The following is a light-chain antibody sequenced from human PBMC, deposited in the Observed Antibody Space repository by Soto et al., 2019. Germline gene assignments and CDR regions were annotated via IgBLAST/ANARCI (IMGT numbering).Light chain of an antibody. CDR3: QQYNRYPYT. V-gene: IGKV1-5*03. CDR1: QSISSW. CDR2: KAS. Sequence: LHISHSSSTLPAFVGDRVPITFLASQSISSWLAWYQQKPGKAPKLLIYKASSLESGVPSRFSGSGSGTEFTLTISSLQPDDFATYYCQQYNRYPYTFGQ. J-gene: IGKJ2*01.